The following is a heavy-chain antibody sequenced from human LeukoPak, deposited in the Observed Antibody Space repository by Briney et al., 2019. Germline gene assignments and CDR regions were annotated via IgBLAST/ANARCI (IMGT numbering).Heavy chain of an antibody. J-gene: IGHJ4*02. D-gene: IGHD2-21*01. CDR3: ARGLRGFNCD. CDR1: GFTVSSNY. V-gene: IGHV3-53*01. CDR2: IYSGGRT. Sequence: PGGSLRLSCAASGFTVSSNYMTWVRQAPGKGLEWVSTIYSGGRTYYADSVKGRFTISRDNSKNTLFLQMNSLRADDTAVYYCARGLRGFNCDWGQGTLVTVSS.